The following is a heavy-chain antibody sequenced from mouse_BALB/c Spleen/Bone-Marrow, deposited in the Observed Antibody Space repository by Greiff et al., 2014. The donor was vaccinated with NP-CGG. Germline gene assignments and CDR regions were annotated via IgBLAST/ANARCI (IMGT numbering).Heavy chain of an antibody. D-gene: IGHD4-1*01. CDR2: IVPSGDYT. Sequence: QVQLKESGAELARPGASGMMSCKTSGYTFTSYTMQGVRKRPGQGLEWIGYIVPSGDYTNYNQKFKDRATLTADKSSNTAYMQLSSLTSEDFAVYYCAREARTGAWFAYWGQGTLVTVSA. CDR3: AREARTGAWFAY. J-gene: IGHJ3*01. V-gene: IGHV1-4*01. CDR1: GYTFTSYT.